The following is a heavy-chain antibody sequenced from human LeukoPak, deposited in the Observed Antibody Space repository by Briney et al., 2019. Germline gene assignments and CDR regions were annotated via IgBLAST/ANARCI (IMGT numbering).Heavy chain of an antibody. CDR2: IYHSGST. D-gene: IGHD3-3*01. CDR3: ARSVGGVWHLDY. Sequence: PSGTLSLTCAVSGVSISSSNWWSWVRQPPGKGLERIGEIYHSGSTNYNPSLKSRVTISVDKSKNQFSLKLSSVTAADTAVYYCARSVGGVWHLDYWGQGTLVTVSS. CDR1: GVSISSSNW. V-gene: IGHV4-4*02. J-gene: IGHJ4*02.